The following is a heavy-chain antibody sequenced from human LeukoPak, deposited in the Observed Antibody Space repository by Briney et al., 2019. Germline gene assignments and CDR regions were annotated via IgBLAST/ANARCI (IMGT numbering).Heavy chain of an antibody. Sequence: SETLSLTCTVSGGSIDSRSYYWDWIRQAPGRGLEWIGTIYHSGSTEYNPSLKSRVAILVDTSKNQFSLILHPVAAADTAVYYCARRSEFDNTHYHYFDYWGQGALVTVSS. D-gene: IGHD2-15*01. V-gene: IGHV4-39*01. CDR3: ARRSEFDNTHYHYFDY. CDR1: GGSIDSRSYY. J-gene: IGHJ4*02. CDR2: IYHSGST.